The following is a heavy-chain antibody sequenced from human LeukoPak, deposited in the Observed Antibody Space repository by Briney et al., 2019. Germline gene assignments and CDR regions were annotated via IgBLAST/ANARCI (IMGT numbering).Heavy chain of an antibody. CDR3: ARGALTIFDADYGMDV. V-gene: IGHV4-4*07. CDR1: GGSISSYY. J-gene: IGHJ6*02. CDR2: IYTSGST. Sequence: SETLSLTCTVSGGSISSYYWSWIRQPAGKGLEWTGRIYTSGSTNYNPSLKSRVTMSVDTSKNQFSLKLSSVTAADTAVYYCARGALTIFDADYGMDVWGQGTTVTVSS. D-gene: IGHD3-3*01.